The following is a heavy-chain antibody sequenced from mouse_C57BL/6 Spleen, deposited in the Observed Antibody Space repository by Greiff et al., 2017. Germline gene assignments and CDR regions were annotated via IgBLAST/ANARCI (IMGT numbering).Heavy chain of an antibody. V-gene: IGHV1-80*01. CDR2: IYPGDSDT. D-gene: IGHD1-1*01. J-gene: IGHJ1*03. Sequence: LQESGASVKISCKASGYAFSSYWMNWVKQRPGKGLEWIGQIYPGDSDTNYNGKFKGKATLTADKSSSTAYMQLSSLTSEDSAVYFCASAPRYGSSWSWYFDVWGTGTTVTVSS. CDR1: GYAFSSYW. CDR3: ASAPRYGSSWSWYFDV.